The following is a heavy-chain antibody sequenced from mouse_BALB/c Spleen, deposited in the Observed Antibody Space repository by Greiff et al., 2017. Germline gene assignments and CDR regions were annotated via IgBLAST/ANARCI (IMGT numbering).Heavy chain of an antibody. D-gene: IGHD1-1*01. J-gene: IGHJ1*01. CDR3: AREYYYGSSYVGYFDV. CDR2: ISYSGST. CDR1: GDSITSGY. V-gene: IGHV3-8*02. Sequence: EVKLMESGPSLVKPSQTLSLTCSVTGDSITSGYWNWIRKFPGNKLEYMGYISYSGSTYYNPSLKSRISITRDTSKNQYYLQLNSVTTEDTATYYCAREYYYGSSYVGYFDVWGAGTTVTVSS.